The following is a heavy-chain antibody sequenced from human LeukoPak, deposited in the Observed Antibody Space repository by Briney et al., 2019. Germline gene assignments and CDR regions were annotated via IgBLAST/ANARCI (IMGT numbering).Heavy chain of an antibody. Sequence: GGSLRLSCAASGFTFSNAWMSWVRQAPGKGLEWVANIKQDGSEKYYVDSVKGRFTISRDNAKNSLYLQMNSLRAEDTAVYYCATSQGSWPDYFDYWGQGTLVTVSS. J-gene: IGHJ4*02. V-gene: IGHV3-7*01. CDR3: ATSQGSWPDYFDY. D-gene: IGHD6-13*01. CDR1: GFTFSNAW. CDR2: IKQDGSEK.